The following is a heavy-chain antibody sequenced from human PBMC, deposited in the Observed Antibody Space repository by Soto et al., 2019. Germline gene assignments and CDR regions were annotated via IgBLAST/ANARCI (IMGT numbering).Heavy chain of an antibody. CDR3: ARGGGSYDY. J-gene: IGHJ4*02. CDR1: GGSISSYY. D-gene: IGHD2-15*01. CDR2: ISYSGST. V-gene: IGHV4-59*01. Sequence: SETLSLTCTVSGGSISSYYWSWIRQPPGKELEWIGYISYSGSTNYNPSLKSRVTISVDTSKNQFSLKLRSVTAADTAIFYCARGGGSYDYWGQGTLVTVSS.